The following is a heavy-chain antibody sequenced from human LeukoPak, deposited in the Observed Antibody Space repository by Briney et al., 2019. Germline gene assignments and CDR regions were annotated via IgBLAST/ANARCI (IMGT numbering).Heavy chain of an antibody. D-gene: IGHD3-3*01. CDR2: INTNTGNP. J-gene: IGHJ3*02. Sequence: ASVKVSCKASGYTFTSYYVHWVRQAPGQGLEWMGWINTNTGNPTYAQGFTGRFVFSLDTSVSTAYLQISSLKAEDTAVYYCARDLGITIFGVVPGAFDIWGQGTMVTVSS. V-gene: IGHV7-4-1*02. CDR3: ARDLGITIFGVVPGAFDI. CDR1: GYTFTSYY.